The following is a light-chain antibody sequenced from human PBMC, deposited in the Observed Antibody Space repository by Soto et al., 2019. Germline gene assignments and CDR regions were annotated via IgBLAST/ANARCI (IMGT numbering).Light chain of an antibody. CDR2: DVT. J-gene: IGLJ1*01. Sequence: QSALTQPPSASGSPGQSVAISCTGTSSDVGGYDYVSWYQQHPGKAPKLMIYDVTKRPSGVPDRFSGSKSGNTASLTVSELQAEDEADYYCSSYAGTHIVFGTGTKVTV. V-gene: IGLV2-8*01. CDR1: SSDVGGYDY. CDR3: SSYAGTHIV.